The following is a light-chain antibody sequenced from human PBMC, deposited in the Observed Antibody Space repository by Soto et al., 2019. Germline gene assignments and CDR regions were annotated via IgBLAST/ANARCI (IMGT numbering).Light chain of an antibody. CDR3: LQDFNYPWT. CDR2: SAS. J-gene: IGKJ1*01. CDR1: QGIRND. V-gene: IGKV1-6*01. Sequence: AIQMTQSPSSLSASEGDRVTITCRASQGIRNDLGWYQQKPGKAPKLLIYSASSLESGVPSRFSGSGSGTDFTLTISSLQPEDFAIYYCLQDFNYPWTFGQGTKVEVK.